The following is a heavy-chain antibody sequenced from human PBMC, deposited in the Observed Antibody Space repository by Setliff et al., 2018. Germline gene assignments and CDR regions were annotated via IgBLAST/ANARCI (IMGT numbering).Heavy chain of an antibody. V-gene: IGHV3-30*02. J-gene: IGHJ6*01. CDR1: EFRFSIYG. Sequence: GGSLRLSCAASEFRFSIYGMHWVRQAPGKGLECVAFIRYDGSNKYYADSVKGRFTISRDNSKNTLFLQMDSLRDDDTAVYYCAKDSLEVVIALHGMDVWGQGTTVTVSS. CDR2: IRYDGSNK. D-gene: IGHD2-21*01. CDR3: AKDSLEVVIALHGMDV.